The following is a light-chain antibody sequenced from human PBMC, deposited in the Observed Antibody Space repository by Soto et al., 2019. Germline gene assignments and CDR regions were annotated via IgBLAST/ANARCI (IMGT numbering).Light chain of an antibody. CDR1: QGINTW. CDR2: ATS. V-gene: IGKV1-12*01. J-gene: IGKJ1*01. CDR3: QQANSYPCT. Sequence: DIQMTQSPSSVSASVGDRVTITCRASQGINTWLAWYQQNPGKATKNLIYATSSLQSGVPSMFSGRGSGTVFTLSLSHLHPEDSASYYCQQANSYPCTFCEGTKVEV.